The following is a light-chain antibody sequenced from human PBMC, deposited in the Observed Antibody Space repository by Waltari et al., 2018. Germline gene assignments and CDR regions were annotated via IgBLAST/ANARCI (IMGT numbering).Light chain of an antibody. J-gene: IGKJ1*01. Sequence: DIQMTQSPSSLSASVGDRVTIPCRASQSVSSWLAWYRQKPGEAPKLLIYDASSLESGVPSRFSGSGSGTEFTLTISSLQSDDFATYYCQQYRGLWTFGQGTRVEVK. V-gene: IGKV1-5*01. CDR3: QQYRGLWT. CDR2: DAS. CDR1: QSVSSW.